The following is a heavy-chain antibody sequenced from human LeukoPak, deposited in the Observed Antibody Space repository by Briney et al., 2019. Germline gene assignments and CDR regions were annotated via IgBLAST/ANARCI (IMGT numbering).Heavy chain of an antibody. Sequence: MTSETLSLTCAVYGGSFSGYYWSWIRQPPGKGLEWIGEINHSGSTNYNPSLKSRVTISVDTSKNQFSLKLSSVTAADTAVYYCARAEYSGSYPEYFQHWGQGTLVTVSS. J-gene: IGHJ1*01. V-gene: IGHV4-34*01. CDR2: INHSGST. CDR3: ARAEYSGSYPEYFQH. CDR1: GGSFSGYY. D-gene: IGHD1-26*01.